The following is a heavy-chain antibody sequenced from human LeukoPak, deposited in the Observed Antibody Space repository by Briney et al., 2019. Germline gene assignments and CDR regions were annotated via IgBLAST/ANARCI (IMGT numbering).Heavy chain of an antibody. D-gene: IGHD2-15*01. CDR3: ASSVVVAALDY. J-gene: IGHJ4*02. CDR1: GGTFSSYA. Sequence: ASVKVSCKASGGTFSSYAISWVRQAPGQGLEWMGWISAGNGNTKYSQKFQGRVTITRDTSASTAYMELSSLRSEDTAVYYCASSVVVAALDYWGQGTLVTVSS. CDR2: ISAGNGNT. V-gene: IGHV1-3*01.